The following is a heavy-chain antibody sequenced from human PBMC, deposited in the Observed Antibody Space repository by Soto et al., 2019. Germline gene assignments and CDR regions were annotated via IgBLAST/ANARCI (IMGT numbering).Heavy chain of an antibody. CDR2: INAGNGNT. D-gene: IGHD1-1*01. CDR3: TRFQLDRPLHQCTYYYGLDI. Sequence: ASVKVSCKASGYTFTSYAMHWVRQAPGQRLEWMGWINAGNGNTKYSQKFQGRVTITTDTSASTAYMVLSSLRSEDTAVYYCTRFQLDRPLHQCTYYYGLDIWRKGTMVSAYS. V-gene: IGHV1-3*01. J-gene: IGHJ6*04. CDR1: GYTFTSYA.